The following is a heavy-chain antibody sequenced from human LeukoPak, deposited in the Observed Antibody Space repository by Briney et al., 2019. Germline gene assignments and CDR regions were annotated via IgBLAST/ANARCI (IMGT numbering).Heavy chain of an antibody. CDR1: GFTVSSNY. CDR2: IYSGGST. V-gene: IGHV3-66*01. J-gene: IGHJ4*02. Sequence: SGGSLRLSCAASGFTVSSNYMSWVRQAPGKGLEWVSVIYSGGSTYYADSVKGRFTISRDNSKNTLYLQMNSLRAEDTAVYYCARDIYGSGRLSSYYLSLGYWGQGTLVTVSS. CDR3: ARDIYGSGRLSSYYLSLGY. D-gene: IGHD3-10*01.